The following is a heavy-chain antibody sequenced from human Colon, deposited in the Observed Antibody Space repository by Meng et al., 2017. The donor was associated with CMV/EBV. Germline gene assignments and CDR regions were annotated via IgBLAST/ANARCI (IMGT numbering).Heavy chain of an antibody. D-gene: IGHD2-2*03. V-gene: IGHV3-74*01. J-gene: IGHJ3*02. CDR2: SNSDGSRT. CDR3: VRDGWGADVFDI. CDR1: GYSVSSGYY. Sequence: ETLSLTCTVSGYSVSSGYYWGWIRQPPGKGLEWVSRSNSDGSRTTYADSVKGRFTISRDNAKNTLYLQMNSLRADDTAVYYCVRDGWGADVFDIWGQGTMVTVSS.